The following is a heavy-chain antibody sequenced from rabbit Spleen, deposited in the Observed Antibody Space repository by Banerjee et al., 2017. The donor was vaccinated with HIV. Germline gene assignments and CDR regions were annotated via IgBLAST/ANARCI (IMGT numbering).Heavy chain of an antibody. CDR1: GFSFSSGVW. V-gene: IGHV1S45*01. D-gene: IGHD8-1*01. CDR3: ARDTGTSFSTYGMDL. Sequence: EESGGGLVQPEGTLTLTCKASGFSFSSGVWIYWVRQAPGKGLEWICSIFGGSSGSTDYATWAKGRFTISKTSSTTVTLQATSLTAADTATYFCARDTGTSFSTYGMDLWGPGTLVTVS. CDR2: IFGGSSGST. J-gene: IGHJ6*01.